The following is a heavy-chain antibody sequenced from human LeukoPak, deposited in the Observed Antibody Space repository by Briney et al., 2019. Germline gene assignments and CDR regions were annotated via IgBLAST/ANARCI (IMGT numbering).Heavy chain of an antibody. CDR2: IFYSGIT. Sequence: SETLSLTCTVSGGSISSTTHYWGWTRQPPGKGLEWIGSIFYSGITYYNPSLKSRVTISVDTSKNQFSLKLSSVTAADTAVYYCARHKYSSGWPPEGAFDIWGQGTMVTVSS. J-gene: IGHJ3*02. V-gene: IGHV4-39*01. CDR1: GGSISSTTHY. CDR3: ARHKYSSGWPPEGAFDI. D-gene: IGHD6-19*01.